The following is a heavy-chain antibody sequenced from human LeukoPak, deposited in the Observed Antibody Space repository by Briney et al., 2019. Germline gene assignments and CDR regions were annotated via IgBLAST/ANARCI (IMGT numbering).Heavy chain of an antibody. Sequence: GGSLRLSCAASGFTFSSYAMHWVRQAPGKGLEWVAVISYDGSNKYYADSVKGRSTISRDNSKNTLYLQMNSLRAEDTAVYYCARDGTTLDAFDIWGQGTMVTVSS. CDR2: ISYDGSNK. CDR1: GFTFSSYA. V-gene: IGHV3-30-3*01. J-gene: IGHJ3*02. D-gene: IGHD1-7*01. CDR3: ARDGTTLDAFDI.